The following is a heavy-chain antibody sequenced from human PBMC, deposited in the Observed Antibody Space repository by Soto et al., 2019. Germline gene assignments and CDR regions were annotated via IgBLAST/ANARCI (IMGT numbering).Heavy chain of an antibody. CDR1: GGSITNDGYY. D-gene: IGHD2-21*01. CDR2: IYFNGVT. J-gene: IGHJ4*02. CDR3: ARHAFGDDGWHYFDY. V-gene: IGHV4-31*03. Sequence: KSSETLSLTCTVSGGSITNDGYYWTWIRQHPGKGLEWIGYIYFNGVTYYNPSLTSRVTISVDRSKNQFYVNLTSVTAADTAVYYCARHAFGDDGWHYFDYWGQGTLVTVSS.